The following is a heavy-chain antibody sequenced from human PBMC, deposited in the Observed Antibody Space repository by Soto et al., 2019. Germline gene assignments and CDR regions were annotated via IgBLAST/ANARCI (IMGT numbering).Heavy chain of an antibody. V-gene: IGHV4-31*03. Sequence: QVQLQESGPGLVKPSQTLSLTCTVSGGSISSDGYYWSWIRQHPGKGLEWIGYIYYSGSTYYNPSLKSRVTISVDTSKNQFSLKLSSVTAADTAVYYCARARRGTTVTQTLDYWGQGTLVTVSS. CDR1: GGSISSDGYY. CDR2: IYYSGST. CDR3: ARARRGTTVTQTLDY. J-gene: IGHJ4*02. D-gene: IGHD4-17*01.